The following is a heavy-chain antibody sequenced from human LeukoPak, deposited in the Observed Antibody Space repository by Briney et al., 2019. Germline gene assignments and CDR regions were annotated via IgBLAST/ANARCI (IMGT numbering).Heavy chain of an antibody. CDR2: IYYSGST. CDR1: GGSISSYY. V-gene: IGHV4-59*01. J-gene: IGHJ3*02. Sequence: PSETLSLTCTVSGGSISSYYWSWIRQPPGKGLEWMGYIYYSGSTNYNPSLKSRVTISVDTSKNQFSLKLSSVTAADTAVYYCASVSYYDSSGYLDAFDIWGQGTMVTVSS. D-gene: IGHD3-22*01. CDR3: ASVSYYDSSGYLDAFDI.